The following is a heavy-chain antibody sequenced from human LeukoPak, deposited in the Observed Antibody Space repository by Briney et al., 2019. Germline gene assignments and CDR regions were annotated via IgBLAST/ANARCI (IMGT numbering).Heavy chain of an antibody. CDR3: VRHGSGYNFLYYFDF. CDR2: ISYSGNT. J-gene: IGHJ4*02. V-gene: IGHV4-39*01. Sequence: PSETLSLTCSVSGDSITTDAFYWGWIRQPPGKRLEWIGSISYSGNTYYSPSLKSRVTVSVDTSKNQFSLELSSVTAADTAVYYCVRHGSGYNFLYYFDFWGQGTLVPVSS. CDR1: GDSITTDAFY. D-gene: IGHD5-24*01.